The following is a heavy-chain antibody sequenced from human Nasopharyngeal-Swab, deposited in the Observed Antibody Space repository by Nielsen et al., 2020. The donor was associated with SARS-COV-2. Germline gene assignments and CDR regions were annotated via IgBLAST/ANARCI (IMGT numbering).Heavy chain of an antibody. CDR2: IGDKAHNYAT. V-gene: IGHV3-73*01. CDR3: KTDYYFDY. D-gene: IGHD4/OR15-4a*01. CDR1: GFIFSGDD. Sequence: GESLKISCAASGFIFSGDDMHWVRQASGKGLEWVGRIGDKAHNYATTYAASVKGRFTISRDDSKNTALLQIDSLNTEDTSLYYCKTDYYFDYWCQRTLVTVSS. J-gene: IGHJ4*02.